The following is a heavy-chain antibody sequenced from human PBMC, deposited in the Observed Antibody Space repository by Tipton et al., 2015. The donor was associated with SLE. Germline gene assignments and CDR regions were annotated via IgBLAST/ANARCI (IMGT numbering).Heavy chain of an antibody. J-gene: IGHJ4*02. CDR1: GYSISSGYY. CDR2: INHSGTT. CDR3: ARRSITPYFDY. D-gene: IGHD2/OR15-2a*01. V-gene: IGHV4-38-2*02. Sequence: TLSLTCTVSGYSISSGYYWSWVRQSPGKGLEWLATINHSGTTYYRPSLKSRASISVDTSKNQFSLKLTSVTAADTAVYYCARRSITPYFDYWGQGTLVTVSS.